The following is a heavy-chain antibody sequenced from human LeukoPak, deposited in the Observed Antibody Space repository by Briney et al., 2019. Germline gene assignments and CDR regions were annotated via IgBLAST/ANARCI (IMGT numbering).Heavy chain of an antibody. CDR3: ARGGIAVANSNWFDP. D-gene: IGHD6-19*01. CDR1: GYRFTSYW. CDR2: IYPGDSDT. J-gene: IGHJ5*02. V-gene: IGHV5-51*01. Sequence: GESLKISCKGSGYRFTSYWIGWVRQMLGKGLEWMGIIYPGDSDTRYSPSFQGQVTISADKSISTAYLQWSSLKASDTAMYYCARGGIAVANSNWFDPWGQGTLVTVSS.